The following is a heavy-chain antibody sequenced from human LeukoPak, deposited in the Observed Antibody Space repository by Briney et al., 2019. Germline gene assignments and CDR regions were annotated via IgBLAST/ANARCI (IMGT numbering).Heavy chain of an antibody. V-gene: IGHV3-30-3*01. CDR2: ISYDGSNK. D-gene: IGHD6-19*01. CDR3: AKDKAVALRSGFDY. CDR1: GFTFSNYA. Sequence: PGRSLRLSCAASGFTFSNYAMHWVRQAPGKGLEWVAVISYDGSNKYYADSVKGRFTISRDNSKNTLYLQMNSLRAEDTAIYYCAKDKAVALRSGFDYWGQGTLVTVSS. J-gene: IGHJ4*02.